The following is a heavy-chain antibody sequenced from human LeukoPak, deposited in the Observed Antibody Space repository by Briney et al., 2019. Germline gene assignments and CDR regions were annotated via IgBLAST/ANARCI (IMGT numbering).Heavy chain of an antibody. CDR2: IYTSGST. J-gene: IGHJ4*02. V-gene: IGHV4-61*02. CDR1: GGSISSGSYY. Sequence: SETLSLTCTASGGSISSGSYYWSWIRQPAGKGLEWIVRIYTSGSTNYNPSLKSRLTISVDTSKNQFSLKLSSVTAADTAVYYCARERELGYCSGGSCYAFDYWGQGTLVTVSS. D-gene: IGHD2-15*01. CDR3: ARERELGYCSGGSCYAFDY.